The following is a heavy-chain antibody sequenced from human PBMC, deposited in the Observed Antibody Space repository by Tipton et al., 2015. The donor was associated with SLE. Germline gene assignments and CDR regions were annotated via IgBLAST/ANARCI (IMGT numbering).Heavy chain of an antibody. D-gene: IGHD6-19*01. V-gene: IGHV3-23*01. J-gene: IGHJ5*01. CDR2: ISGSGGRT. CDR1: GFTFSTYA. Sequence: SLRLSCAASGFTFSTYAMSWVRQAPGKGLEWVSGISGSGGRTYYADSVKGRFTISRDNSKNTVYLQMNSLRAEDTAVYYCAKDRLEAGLLDSWGQGTLVTVSS. CDR3: AKDRLEAGLLDS.